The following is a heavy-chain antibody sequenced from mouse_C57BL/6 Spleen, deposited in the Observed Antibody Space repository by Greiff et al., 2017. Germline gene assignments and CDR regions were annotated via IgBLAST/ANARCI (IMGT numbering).Heavy chain of an antibody. V-gene: IGHV1-80*01. CDR2: IYPGDGDT. Sequence: VQLQQSGAELVKPGASVKISCKASGYAFSSYWMNWVKQRPGTGLEWIGQIYPGDGDTNYNGKFKGKATLTADKSSSTAYMQLSSLTSEDSAVYFCARPTVVPHWYFDVWGTGTTVTVSS. CDR3: ARPTVVPHWYFDV. CDR1: GYAFSSYW. J-gene: IGHJ1*03. D-gene: IGHD1-1*01.